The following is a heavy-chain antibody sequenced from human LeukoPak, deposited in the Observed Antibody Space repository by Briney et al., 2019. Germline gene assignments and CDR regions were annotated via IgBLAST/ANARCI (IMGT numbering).Heavy chain of an antibody. Sequence: SETLSLTCTVSGYSISSGYYWGWIRQPPGKGLEWIGSIYHSGSTYYNPSLKSRVTISVDTSKNQFSLKLSSVTAADTAVFYCATSGWYLLPGIYWGQGTLVTVSS. D-gene: IGHD6-19*01. CDR3: ATSGWYLLPGIY. J-gene: IGHJ4*02. CDR2: IYHSGST. CDR1: GYSISSGYY. V-gene: IGHV4-38-2*02.